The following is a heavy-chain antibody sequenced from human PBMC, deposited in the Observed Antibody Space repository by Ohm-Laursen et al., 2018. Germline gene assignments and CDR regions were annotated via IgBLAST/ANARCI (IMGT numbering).Heavy chain of an antibody. V-gene: IGHV2-70*11. J-gene: IGHJ4*02. CDR1: GFSLSTTKMC. Sequence: TQTLTLTGTFSGFSLSTTKMCVNWIRQPPGKALEWLARIDWDDDEYYSTSLKTRLTISKDTSKNQVVLTMTNMDPLDTATYYCARIVAGPDYFDYWGQGTLVTVSS. D-gene: IGHD5-12*01. CDR3: ARIVAGPDYFDY. CDR2: IDWDDDE.